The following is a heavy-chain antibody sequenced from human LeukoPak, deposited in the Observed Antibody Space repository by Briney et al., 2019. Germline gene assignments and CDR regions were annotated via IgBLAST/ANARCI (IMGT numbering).Heavy chain of an antibody. CDR2: ISWNSGSI. D-gene: IGHD3-22*01. V-gene: IGHV3-9*01. Sequence: GRSLRLSCAASGSTFDDYAMHWVRQAPGKGLEWVSGISWNSGSIGYADSVKGRFTISRDNAKNSLYLQMNSLRAEDTALYYCAKGQSYYDSSGYTPGVDYWGQGTLVTVSS. CDR3: AKGQSYYDSSGYTPGVDY. J-gene: IGHJ4*02. CDR1: GSTFDDYA.